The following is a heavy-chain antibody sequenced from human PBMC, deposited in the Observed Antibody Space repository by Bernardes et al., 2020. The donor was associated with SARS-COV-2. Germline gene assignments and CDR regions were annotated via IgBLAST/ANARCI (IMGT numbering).Heavy chain of an antibody. V-gene: IGHV4-59*01. CDR1: GGSISSYY. J-gene: IGHJ4*02. Sequence: SATLSLTCAVSGGSISSYYWSWIRQPPGKGLEWLGYIYYSGSTNYNHSLKSRVTITVDTSKNQFSLKLSSVTAADSAVYYCARVAGYCSGGSCYSYAPFDYWGQGTLVTVSS. D-gene: IGHD2-15*01. CDR3: ARVAGYCSGGSCYSYAPFDY. CDR2: IYYSGST.